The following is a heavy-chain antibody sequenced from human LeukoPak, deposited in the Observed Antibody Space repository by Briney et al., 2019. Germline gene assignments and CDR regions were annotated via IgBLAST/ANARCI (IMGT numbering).Heavy chain of an antibody. CDR2: IKQDGSEK. CDR1: GFTFSSYW. Sequence: GGSLRLSCAASGFTFSSYWMSWVRQAPGKGLEWVANIKQDGSEKYYVDSVKGRFTISRDNAKNSLYLQMNSLRAEDTAVYYCARDTGERSSEVSWFDLWGQGTLVTVSS. D-gene: IGHD3-10*01. J-gene: IGHJ5*02. CDR3: ARDTGERSSEVSWFDL. V-gene: IGHV3-7*01.